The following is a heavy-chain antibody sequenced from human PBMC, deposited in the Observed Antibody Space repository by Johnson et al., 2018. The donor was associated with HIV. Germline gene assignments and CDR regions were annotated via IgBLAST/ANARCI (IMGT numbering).Heavy chain of an antibody. CDR1: ESTFSSYW. J-gene: IGHJ3*01. D-gene: IGHD6-13*01. CDR3: ARDGESQQLPLGDAFDV. V-gene: IGHV3-7*01. CDR2: IRQDGSEK. Sequence: VQLVESGGGLVQPGGSLRLSCKASESTFSSYWMNWLRQAPGKGLEWVANIRQDGSEKYYVGSVKGRFTVSRDNARKSLYLQMSSLKVEDTAMYYCARDGESQQLPLGDAFDVWGQGTMVIVSS.